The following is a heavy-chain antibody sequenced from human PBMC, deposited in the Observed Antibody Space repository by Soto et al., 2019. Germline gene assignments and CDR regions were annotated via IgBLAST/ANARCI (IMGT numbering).Heavy chain of an antibody. CDR2: IYYSGST. CDR1: GDTISTGGYT. Sequence: SETLSLTCDVSGDTISTGGYTWAWIRQPPGKGLEWIGYIYYSGSTNYNPSLKSRVTISVDTSKNQFSLKLSSVTAADTAVYYCARESFYDSGGFHGFDYWGQGTLVTVS. CDR3: ARESFYDSGGFHGFDY. D-gene: IGHD3-22*01. J-gene: IGHJ4*02. V-gene: IGHV4-61*08.